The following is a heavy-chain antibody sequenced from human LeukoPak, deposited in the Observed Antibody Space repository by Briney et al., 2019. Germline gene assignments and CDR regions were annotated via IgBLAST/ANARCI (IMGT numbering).Heavy chain of an antibody. J-gene: IGHJ6*02. D-gene: IGHD5-12*01. CDR2: VRGTGGST. Sequence: GGSLRLSCAASGFTFSSYAMSWVRQAPGKGLEWVSAVRGTGGSTNYADSVKGRFTISRDNSKNTLYLQMNSLRAEDTAVYYCAKDFGSGYGWYYYYGMDVWGQGTTVTVSS. CDR1: GFTFSSYA. CDR3: AKDFGSGYGWYYYYGMDV. V-gene: IGHV3-23*01.